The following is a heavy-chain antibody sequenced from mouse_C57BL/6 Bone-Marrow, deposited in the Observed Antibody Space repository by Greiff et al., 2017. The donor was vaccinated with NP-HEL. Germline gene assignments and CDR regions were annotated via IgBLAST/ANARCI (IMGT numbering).Heavy chain of an antibody. CDR3: ARHEGDGYDEGAWFAY. D-gene: IGHD2-2*01. CDR2: FYPGSGSI. CDR1: GYTFTEYT. J-gene: IGHJ3*01. Sequence: QVHVKQSGAELVKPGASVKLSCKASGYTFTEYTIHWVKQRSGQGLEWIGWFYPGSGSIKYNEKFKDKATLTADKSSSTVYMELSRLTSEDSAVYFCARHEGDGYDEGAWFAYWGQGTLVTVSA. V-gene: IGHV1-62-2*01.